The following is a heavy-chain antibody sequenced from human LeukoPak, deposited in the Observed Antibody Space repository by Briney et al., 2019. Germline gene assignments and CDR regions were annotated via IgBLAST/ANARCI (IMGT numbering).Heavy chain of an antibody. V-gene: IGHV3-74*01. Sequence: GGSLRLSCAASGFTFSTYWMHWVRQAPGKGLVWVSRFNSDGRNTYYAGSVKGRFTISRDNAKNTLYLQMNSLRAEDTAVYYCARALAARRRLTYYYGMDVWGQGTTVTVSS. J-gene: IGHJ6*02. CDR3: ARALAARRRLTYYYGMDV. CDR1: GFTFSTYW. D-gene: IGHD6-6*01. CDR2: FNSDGRNT.